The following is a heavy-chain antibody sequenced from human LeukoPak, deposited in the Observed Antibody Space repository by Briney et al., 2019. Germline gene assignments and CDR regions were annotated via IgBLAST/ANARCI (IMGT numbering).Heavy chain of an antibody. D-gene: IGHD3-10*01. CDR2: ISGSGGST. V-gene: IGHV3-23*01. Sequence: HPGGSLRLSCAASGFTFSSYAMSWVRQAPGKGLEWVSAISGSGGSTYHADSVKGRFTISRDNSKNTLYLQMNSLRAEDTAVYYCAKGTSRYGSGSFHPDYWGQGTLVTVSS. CDR3: AKGTSRYGSGSFHPDY. J-gene: IGHJ4*02. CDR1: GFTFSSYA.